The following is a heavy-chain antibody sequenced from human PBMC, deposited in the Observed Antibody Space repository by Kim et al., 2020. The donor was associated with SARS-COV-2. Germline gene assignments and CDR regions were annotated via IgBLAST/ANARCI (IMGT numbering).Heavy chain of an antibody. D-gene: IGHD5-18*01. J-gene: IGHJ4*02. V-gene: IGHV3-15*01. CDR3: TTGTWIQRWLADY. Sequence: YAAPVKGRFTISRDDSENTVYLQMNSLKAEDTAMYYCTTGTWIQRWLADYWGQGTLVTVSS.